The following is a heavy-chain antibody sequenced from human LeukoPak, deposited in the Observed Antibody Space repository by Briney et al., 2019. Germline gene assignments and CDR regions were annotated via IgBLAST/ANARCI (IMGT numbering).Heavy chain of an antibody. CDR1: GGTFSSYA. J-gene: IGHJ4*02. D-gene: IGHD3-22*01. V-gene: IGHV1-69*06. CDR2: IIPIFGTA. Sequence: ASVKVSCKASGGTFSSYAISWVRQAPGQGLEWMGGIIPIFGTANYAQKFQGRVTITADKSTSTAYMELSSLRSEDTAVYYCARSKASGYYFLYYFDYWGQGTLVTVSS. CDR3: ARSKASGYYFLYYFDY.